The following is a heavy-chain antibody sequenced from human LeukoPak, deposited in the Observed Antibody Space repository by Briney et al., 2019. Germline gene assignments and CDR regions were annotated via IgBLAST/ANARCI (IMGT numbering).Heavy chain of an antibody. CDR3: TRDRAHGTQDY. J-gene: IGHJ4*02. CDR2: IYYSGRT. CDR1: GGSFTVYF. V-gene: IGHV4-39*07. D-gene: IGHD1-26*01. Sequence: SETLSLTCTVSGGSFTVYFWGWIRQPPGKGLEWIGSIYYSGRTFYNPSLKNRVSISLDTSKGQFSLNLDSVTAADTAVYFCTRDRAHGTQDYWGQGTLVTVS.